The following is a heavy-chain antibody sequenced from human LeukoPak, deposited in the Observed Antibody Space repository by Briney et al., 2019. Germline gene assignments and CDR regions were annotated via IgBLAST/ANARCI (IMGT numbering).Heavy chain of an antibody. CDR3: ARGPMVRGVRLNWFDP. CDR2: ISSSSSTI. V-gene: IGHV3-11*04. Sequence: GGSLRLSCAASGFTFSDYYMSWIRQAPGKGLEWVSYISSSSSTIYYADSVKGRFTISRDNAKNSLYLQMNSLRAEDTAVYYCARGPMVRGVRLNWFDPWGQGTLVTVTS. CDR1: GFTFSDYY. D-gene: IGHD3-10*01. J-gene: IGHJ5*02.